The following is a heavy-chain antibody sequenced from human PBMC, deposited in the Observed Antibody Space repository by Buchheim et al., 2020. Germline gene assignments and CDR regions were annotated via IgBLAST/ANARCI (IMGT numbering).Heavy chain of an antibody. CDR2: ISSSGTYT. V-gene: IGHV3-11*05. J-gene: IGHJ4*02. D-gene: IGHD3-9*01. Sequence: QVQLVESGGGLVKPGGSLRLSCAASGFAFSDFYMSWIRQTPGKGLEWLSYISSSGTYTNYADSVKGRFTISRDNAKNSLYLQMNGLRAEDTAIYYCARDLTQLLGYFDSWGQGSL. CDR3: ARDLTQLLGYFDS. CDR1: GFAFSDFY.